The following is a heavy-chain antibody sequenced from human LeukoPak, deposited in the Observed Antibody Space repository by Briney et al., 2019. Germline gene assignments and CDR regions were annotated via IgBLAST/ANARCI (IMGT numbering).Heavy chain of an antibody. CDR3: ATYSSSNAREFQH. D-gene: IGHD2-2*01. CDR1: GFNFNTYT. Sequence: GGSLRLSCAAYGFNFNTYTMNWVRQAPEKGLEWVANIKQDGSETYYADSVKGRFTISRDIAKNSLYLQMNSLGAEDTAVYYCATYSSSNAREFQHWGQGTLVTVSA. CDR2: IKQDGSET. J-gene: IGHJ1*01. V-gene: IGHV3-7*01.